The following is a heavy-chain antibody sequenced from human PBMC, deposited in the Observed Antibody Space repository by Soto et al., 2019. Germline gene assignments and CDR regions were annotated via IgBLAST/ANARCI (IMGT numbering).Heavy chain of an antibody. D-gene: IGHD5-18*01. CDR1: GYTFTSYA. V-gene: IGHV1-3*01. J-gene: IGHJ5*02. CDR2: INAGNGNT. Sequence: ASVKVSCKASGYTFTSYAMHWVRQAPGQRLEWMGWINAGNGNTKYSQKFQGRVTITRDTSASTAYMELSSLRSEDTAVYYCARDVTAMVTAWFDPWGQGTLVTVSS. CDR3: ARDVTAMVTAWFDP.